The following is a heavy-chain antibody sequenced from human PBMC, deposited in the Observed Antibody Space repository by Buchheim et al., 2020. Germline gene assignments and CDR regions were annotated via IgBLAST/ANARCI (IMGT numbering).Heavy chain of an antibody. D-gene: IGHD2-8*01. V-gene: IGHV3-23*04. J-gene: IGHJ6*02. Sequence: VQLVESGGGLVQPGGSLRLSCAASGFTFSSYSMSWVRQAPGKGLEWVSAISGSGGSTYYADSVKGRFTISRDNSKNTPDLQMSSLRAEDTGVYYCAKAPEFVLMSLYYDYGMDVWGQGTT. CDR2: ISGSGGST. CDR1: GFTFSSYS. CDR3: AKAPEFVLMSLYYDYGMDV.